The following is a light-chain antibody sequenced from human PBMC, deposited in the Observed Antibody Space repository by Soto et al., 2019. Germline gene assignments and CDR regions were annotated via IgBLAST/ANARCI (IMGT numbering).Light chain of an antibody. J-gene: IGKJ1*01. Sequence: DIQMTQSPSSLSASVGDRVTITFGASQSISSYLNWYQQKPGKAPKLLIYAAPSLQSGVPSRFSGSGSGTDFTLTISSLQPEDFATYYCQQSYSTPQTFGQGTKVDI. CDR3: QQSYSTPQT. CDR2: AAP. CDR1: QSISSY. V-gene: IGKV1-39*01.